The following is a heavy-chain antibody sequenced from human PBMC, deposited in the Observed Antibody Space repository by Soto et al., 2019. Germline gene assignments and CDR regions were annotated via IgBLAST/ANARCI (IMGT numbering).Heavy chain of an antibody. J-gene: IGHJ4*02. CDR3: AKDPLYSSSPGGAFDY. D-gene: IGHD6-6*01. Sequence: QVQLVESGGGVVQPGRSLRLSCAASGFTFSSYGMHWVRQAPGKGLEWVAVISYDGSNKYYADPVKGRFTISRDNSKNTLYLQMNSLRAEDTAVYYCAKDPLYSSSPGGAFDYWGQGTLVTVSS. V-gene: IGHV3-30*18. CDR1: GFTFSSYG. CDR2: ISYDGSNK.